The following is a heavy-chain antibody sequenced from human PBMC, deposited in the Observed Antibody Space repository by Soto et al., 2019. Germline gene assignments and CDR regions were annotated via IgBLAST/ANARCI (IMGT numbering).Heavy chain of an antibody. Sequence: GRSLRLSCAASGGTFSSYAMSWVRQAPGKGLEWVSAISGSGGSTYYADSVKGRFTISRDNSKNTLYLQMNSLRAEDTAVYYCAKDPSILTGYYKPYFDYWGEGTLVTVSS. CDR1: GGTFSSYA. CDR3: AKDPSILTGYYKPYFDY. V-gene: IGHV3-23*01. D-gene: IGHD3-9*01. CDR2: ISGSGGST. J-gene: IGHJ4*02.